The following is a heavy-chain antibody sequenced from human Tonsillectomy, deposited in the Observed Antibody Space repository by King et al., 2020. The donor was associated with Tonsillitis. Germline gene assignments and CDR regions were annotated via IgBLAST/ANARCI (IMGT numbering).Heavy chain of an antibody. CDR1: GLTLSSCW. CDR2: IDSDGSST. J-gene: IGHJ6*02. V-gene: IGHV3-74*01. D-gene: IGHD7-27*01. Sequence: VQLVESGGGLVQPGGSLRLSCGVSGLTLSSCWMNWVRQAPGKGLMWVSSIDSDGSSTHYADSVKGRFTISRDNAKNTLYLEVNGLRAEDTGVYYCATVTGDHYYYGMDVWGQGTTVTVSS. CDR3: ATVTGDHYYYGMDV.